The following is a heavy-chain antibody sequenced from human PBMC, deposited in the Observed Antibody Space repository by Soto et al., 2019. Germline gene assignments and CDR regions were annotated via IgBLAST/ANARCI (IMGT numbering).Heavy chain of an antibody. CDR2: ISGSGDNT. Sequence: EVQLLESGGGLVQPGGSLRLSCAASGFTFSNFAMSWVRQAPGKGLEWVSGISGSGDNTYYADSVKGRFSISRDNSKNTLYLQMNSLRAEDTVVFYCAKEEGYGDYDAPFDYWGQGTLVTVSS. J-gene: IGHJ4*02. CDR1: GFTFSNFA. V-gene: IGHV3-23*01. CDR3: AKEEGYGDYDAPFDY. D-gene: IGHD5-12*01.